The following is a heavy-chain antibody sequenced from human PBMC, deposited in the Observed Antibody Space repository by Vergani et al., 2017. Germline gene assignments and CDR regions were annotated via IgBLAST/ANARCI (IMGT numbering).Heavy chain of an antibody. CDR2: INHSGST. D-gene: IGHD6-13*01. Sequence: QVQLQQWGAGLLKPSETLSLTCAVYGGSFSGYYWSWIRQPPGKGLEWIGEINHSGSTNYNPSLKSRVTISVDTSNNQFSRELSSVTAADTAVYYCARGPRIAAAGAYYYDYMDVWGKGTTVTVSS. CDR3: ARGPRIAAAGAYYYDYMDV. V-gene: IGHV4-34*01. J-gene: IGHJ6*03. CDR1: GGSFSGYY.